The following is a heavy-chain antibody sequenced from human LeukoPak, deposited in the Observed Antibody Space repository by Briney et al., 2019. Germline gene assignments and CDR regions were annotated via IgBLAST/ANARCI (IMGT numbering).Heavy chain of an antibody. Sequence: GGSLRLSCAASGFTFSSYWMSWVRQAPGKGLEWVANIKQDGSEYYYVDSVKGRFTISRDNAKNSLYLQMSNLRAEDTAVYFCARGGGLDVWGQGATVTVSS. CDR3: ARGGGLDV. J-gene: IGHJ6*02. V-gene: IGHV3-7*03. CDR1: GFTFSSYW. CDR2: IKQDGSEY. D-gene: IGHD3-16*01.